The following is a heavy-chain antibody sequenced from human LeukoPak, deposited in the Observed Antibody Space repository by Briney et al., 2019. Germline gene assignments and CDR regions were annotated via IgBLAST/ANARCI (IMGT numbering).Heavy chain of an antibody. CDR1: SDSISSSGYY. CDR2: INHGGIT. Sequence: SETLSLTCTVSSDSISSSGYYWGWIRQTPGKGLEWIGSINHGGITYYNPSLKSRVTISVDTSKNQFSLKLSSVIAADTAVYYCGRDRPTGYYDYWGQGTLVTVSS. V-gene: IGHV4-39*07. CDR3: GRDRPTGYYDY. J-gene: IGHJ4*02. D-gene: IGHD3-10*01.